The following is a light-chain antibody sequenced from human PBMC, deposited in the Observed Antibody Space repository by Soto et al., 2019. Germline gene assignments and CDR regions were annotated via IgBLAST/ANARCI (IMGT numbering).Light chain of an antibody. Sequence: QSVLTQSPSASGTPGKRVSISGSGRTSNIGTNTVGWYQHVPGTAPKLLLYSNEQLPSAVPGRFSGSKSGTSASLAISGLLSEDEADYSCATWDDSLNVGFGGVTELTVL. CDR2: SNE. V-gene: IGLV1-44*01. CDR1: TSNIGTNT. CDR3: ATWDDSLNVG. J-gene: IGLJ2*01.